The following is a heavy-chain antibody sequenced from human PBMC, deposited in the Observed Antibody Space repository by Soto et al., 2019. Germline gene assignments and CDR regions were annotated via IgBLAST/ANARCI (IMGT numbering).Heavy chain of an antibody. J-gene: IGHJ6*02. CDR1: RFTFDDYT. Sequence: GGSLRLSFAASRFTFDDYTMHWVRQAPGKGLEWVSLISWDGGSTYYADSVKGRFTISRDNSKNSLYLQMNSLRTEDTALYYCAKDYGIAFPGLMDVWGQGTTVTVSS. CDR3: AKDYGIAFPGLMDV. D-gene: IGHD4-17*01. CDR2: ISWDGGST. V-gene: IGHV3-43*01.